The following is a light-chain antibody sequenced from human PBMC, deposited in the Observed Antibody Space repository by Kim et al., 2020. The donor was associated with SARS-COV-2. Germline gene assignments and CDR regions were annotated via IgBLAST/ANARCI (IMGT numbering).Light chain of an antibody. J-gene: IGLJ3*02. Sequence: QLVLTQSPSASASLGASVKLTCTLSSGHSSNAIAWHQQQPQKGPRYLMHLNSDGSHNKGDGIPDRFSGSSSGAERYLTISSLQSEDEADYYCQTWGTGNWVFGGGTKVTVL. V-gene: IGLV4-69*01. CDR3: QTWGTGNWV. CDR1: SGHSSNA. CDR2: LNSDGSH.